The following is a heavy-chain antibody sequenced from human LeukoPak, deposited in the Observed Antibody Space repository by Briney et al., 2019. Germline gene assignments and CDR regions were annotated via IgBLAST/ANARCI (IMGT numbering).Heavy chain of an antibody. CDR2: IYYSGST. J-gene: IGHJ6*02. CDR3: ARHYYYYGMDV. CDR1: GGSISSYY. V-gene: IGHV4-59*08. Sequence: SETLSLTCTVSGGSISSYYWSWIRQPPGKGLEWIGYIYYSGSTNYNPPLKSRVTISVDTSKNQFSLKLSSVTAADTAVYYCARHYYYYGMDVWGQGTTVTVSS.